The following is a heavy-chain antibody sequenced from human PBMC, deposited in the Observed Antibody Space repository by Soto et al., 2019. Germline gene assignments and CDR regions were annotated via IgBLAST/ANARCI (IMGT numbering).Heavy chain of an antibody. CDR3: ARVLPPVDT. J-gene: IGHJ5*02. Sequence: QVQLVQSGAEGKKPGASVKVSCKASVYTVRSCGISWVRQAPGQGVEWMGWINAYNCNTNYAQKLQGRVTMTTDTSKSTAYMELRRLRSDDTAVYDSARVLPPVDTWGQGTLVTVSS. CDR1: VYTVRSCG. V-gene: IGHV1-18*01. CDR2: INAYNCNT.